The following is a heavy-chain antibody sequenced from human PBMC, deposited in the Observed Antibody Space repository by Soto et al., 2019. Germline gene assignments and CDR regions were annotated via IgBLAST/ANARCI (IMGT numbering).Heavy chain of an antibody. CDR1: GGSISSGGYS. J-gene: IGHJ6*02. Sequence: NPSETLSLTCAVSGGSISSGGYSWSWIRQPPGKGLEWIGYIYHSGSTYYNPSLKSRVTISVDRSKNQFSLKLSSVTAADTAVYYCARARQGTGYPTDYYYYGMDVWGQGTTVTVSS. V-gene: IGHV4-30-2*01. D-gene: IGHD3-9*01. CDR2: IYHSGST. CDR3: ARARQGTGYPTDYYYYGMDV.